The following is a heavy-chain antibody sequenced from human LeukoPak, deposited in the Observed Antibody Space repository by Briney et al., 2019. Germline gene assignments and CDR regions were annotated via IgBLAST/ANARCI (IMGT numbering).Heavy chain of an antibody. J-gene: IGHJ6*03. Sequence: ASVKVSCKASGYTFTSYDINWVRQATGQGLEWMGWMNPNSGNTGYAQKFQGRVTMTRNTSISTAYMELSSLRSEDTAVYYCARGLYSSSWYSPGYYYYYMDVWGKETTVTISS. CDR3: ARGLYSSSWYSPGYYYYYMDV. D-gene: IGHD6-13*01. CDR2: MNPNSGNT. V-gene: IGHV1-8*01. CDR1: GYTFTSYD.